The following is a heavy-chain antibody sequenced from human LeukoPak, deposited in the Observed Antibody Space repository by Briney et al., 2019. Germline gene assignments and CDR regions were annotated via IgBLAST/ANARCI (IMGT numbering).Heavy chain of an antibody. Sequence: ASVKVSFKASGYTFPAQFIHGLRQAPGQGLEWMGWIDPPSGTPHYAQKFHDTVTMTRDTSIATAYMEVHSLKSDDTAVYYSARSGFSTGCYMDFWGKGTLISVSS. CDR2: IDPPSGTP. CDR3: ARSGFSTGCYMDF. CDR1: GYTFPAQF. J-gene: IGHJ4*02. D-gene: IGHD6-19*01. V-gene: IGHV1-2*02.